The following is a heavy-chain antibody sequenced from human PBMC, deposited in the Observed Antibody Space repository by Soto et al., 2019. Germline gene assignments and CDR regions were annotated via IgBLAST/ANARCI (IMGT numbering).Heavy chain of an antibody. CDR1: GYTFSDYC. D-gene: IGHD1-1*01. CDR2: ISPKSGGT. Sequence: ASVKVSCKASGYTFSDYCLHWLRQAPGQGLEWMGWISPKSGGTHYAPKFEGRVTLTTDTSISTAFMELSRLTSDDTAVYYCARGPRTQLWSPNVYWGQGTLVTVSS. CDR3: ARGPRTQLWSPNVY. J-gene: IGHJ4*02. V-gene: IGHV1-2*02.